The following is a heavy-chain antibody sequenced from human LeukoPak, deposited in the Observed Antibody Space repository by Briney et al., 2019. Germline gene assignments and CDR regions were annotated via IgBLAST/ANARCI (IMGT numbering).Heavy chain of an antibody. J-gene: IGHJ4*02. CDR1: GFTFGDHA. CDR3: AKGSHWNYGGYYLDY. D-gene: IGHD1-7*01. CDR2: ISWDGGSI. Sequence: GGSLRLSCAASGFTFGDHAMYWVRHAPGKGLQWVSLISWDGGSIYYADSVKGRFTISRDNTKNSLYLQMDSLRAEDTALYYCAKGSHWNYGGYYLDYWGQGTLVTVTS. V-gene: IGHV3-43D*03.